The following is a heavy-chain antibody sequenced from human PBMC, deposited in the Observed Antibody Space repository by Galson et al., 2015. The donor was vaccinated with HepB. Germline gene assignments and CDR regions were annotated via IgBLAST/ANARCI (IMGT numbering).Heavy chain of an antibody. CDR2: VSASGGGA. D-gene: IGHD3-3*01. CDR3: AKPPGTVFGVVSRKSYYFDH. CDR1: GFTFSSYA. J-gene: IGHJ4*02. Sequence: SLRLSCAASGFTFSSYAMHWVRQAPGKGLEWVSSVSASGGGAHYADAVKGRFAVSRDNSKNTLYLQMDSLRAEDTAVYYCAKPPGTVFGVVSRKSYYFDHWGRGTLVTVSS. V-gene: IGHV3-23*01.